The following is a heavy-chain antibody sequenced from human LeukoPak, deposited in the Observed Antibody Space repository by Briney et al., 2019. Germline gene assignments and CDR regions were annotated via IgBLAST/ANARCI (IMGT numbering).Heavy chain of an antibody. CDR2: INHSGST. CDR1: GGSFSGYY. J-gene: IGHJ4*02. Sequence: SETLSLTCAVYGGSFSGYYWSWIRQPPGKGLEWIGEINHSGSTNYNPSLKSRVTISVDTSKNQFSLKLSSVTAADTAVYYCASYIVATFDYWGQGTLVTVSS. V-gene: IGHV4-34*01. D-gene: IGHD5-12*01. CDR3: ASYIVATFDY.